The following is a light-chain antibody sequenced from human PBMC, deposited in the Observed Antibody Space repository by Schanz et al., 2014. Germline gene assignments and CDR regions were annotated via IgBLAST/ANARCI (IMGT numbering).Light chain of an antibody. CDR1: SSDVGGYNS. V-gene: IGLV2-11*01. CDR3: CSYAGSDSWV. CDR2: EGT. Sequence: QSALTQPRSVSGSPGQSVSISCTGTSSDVGGYNSVSWYQQHPGKAPKLMIYEGTKRPSGVSNRFSGSESGNTASLTISGLQAEDEAGYYCCSYAGSDSWVFGGGTKLTVL. J-gene: IGLJ2*01.